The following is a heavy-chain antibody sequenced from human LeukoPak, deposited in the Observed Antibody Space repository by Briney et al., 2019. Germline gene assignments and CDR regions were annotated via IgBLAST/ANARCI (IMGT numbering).Heavy chain of an antibody. V-gene: IGHV3-74*01. CDR2: INSDGSST. D-gene: IGHD3-3*01. J-gene: IGHJ4*02. CDR1: GFTFSSYW. Sequence: PGGSLRLSCAASGFTFSSYWMHWVRQAPGKGLVWVSRINSDGSSTSYADSVKGRFTISRDNAKNTLYLQMNSLRAEDTAVYYRARDKDDFWSGYSFDYWGQGTLVTVSS. CDR3: ARDKDDFWSGYSFDY.